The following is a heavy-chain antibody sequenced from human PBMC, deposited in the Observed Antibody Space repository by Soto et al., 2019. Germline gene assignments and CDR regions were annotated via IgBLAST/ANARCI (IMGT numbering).Heavy chain of an antibody. CDR3: ARDYYDILTGHTFDY. D-gene: IGHD3-9*01. V-gene: IGHV4-59*01. CDR2: IYYSGST. CDR1: GGSISSYY. Sequence: PSATLSLTCTVSGGSISSYYWSWIRQPPGKGLEWIGYIYYSGSTNYNPSLKSRVTISVDTSKNQFSLKLSSVTAADTAVYYCARDYYDILTGHTFDYWGQGTLVTVSS. J-gene: IGHJ4*02.